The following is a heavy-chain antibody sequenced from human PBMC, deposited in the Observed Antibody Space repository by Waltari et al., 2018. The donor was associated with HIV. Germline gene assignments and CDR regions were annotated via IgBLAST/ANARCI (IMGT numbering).Heavy chain of an antibody. J-gene: IGHJ6*02. CDR2: IYSGGST. CDR3: AREATYSSSSFGYFYAMDV. CDR1: GSPVSVPY. D-gene: IGHD6-6*01. V-gene: IGHV3-66*01. Sequence: EVQLVASGGGLVQPGGSLRLSCAASGSPVSVPYMTWVRQAPGKGLEWVSVIYSGGSTYYADSVKGRFSISRDNSKNTLYLQMNSLRAEDTAVYYCAREATYSSSSFGYFYAMDVWGQGTMVTVSS.